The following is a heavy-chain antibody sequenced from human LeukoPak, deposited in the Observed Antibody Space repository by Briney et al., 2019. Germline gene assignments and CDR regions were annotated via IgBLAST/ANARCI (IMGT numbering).Heavy chain of an antibody. J-gene: IGHJ6*02. V-gene: IGHV4-34*01. CDR1: SGSFSGYY. CDR2: INHSGST. Sequence: PSETLSLTCAVYSGSFSGYYWSWIRQPPGKGLEWIGEINHSGSTNYNPSLKSRVTISVDTSKNQFSLKLSPVTAADTAVYYCARVSTVYVKYYYYGMDVWGQGTTVTVSS. CDR3: ARVSTVYVKYYYYGMDV. D-gene: IGHD1-14*01.